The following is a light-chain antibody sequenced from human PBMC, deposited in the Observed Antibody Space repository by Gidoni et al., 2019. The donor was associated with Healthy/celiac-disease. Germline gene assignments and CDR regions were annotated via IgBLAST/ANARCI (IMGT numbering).Light chain of an antibody. CDR3: QQRSNWPIT. CDR1: QSVSSY. V-gene: IGKV3-11*01. CDR2: DAS. Sequence: EIVLTQSPATLSWSPGERATLSCRASQSVSSYLAWYQQKPCQAPRLLIYDASNRATGIPARFSGSGSGTDFTLTISSLEPEDFAVYYCQQRSNWPITFGQGTRLEIK. J-gene: IGKJ5*01.